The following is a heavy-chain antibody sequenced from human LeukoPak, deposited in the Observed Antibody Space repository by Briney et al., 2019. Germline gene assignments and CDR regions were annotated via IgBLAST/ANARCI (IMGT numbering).Heavy chain of an antibody. Sequence: GGSLRLSCAASGFTFSSYNMNWVRQAPGKGLEWVSYISTSSGTINYADSVKGRFTISRDNSKNTLDLQMNSLRDEDTGVYYCARADGYSSWFVHWGQGTLVTVSS. CDR2: ISTSSGTI. CDR1: GFTFSSYN. CDR3: ARADGYSSWFVH. V-gene: IGHV3-48*02. J-gene: IGHJ5*02. D-gene: IGHD5-18*01.